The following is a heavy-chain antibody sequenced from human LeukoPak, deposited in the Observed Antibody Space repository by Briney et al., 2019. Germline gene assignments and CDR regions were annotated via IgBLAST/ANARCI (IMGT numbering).Heavy chain of an antibody. CDR1: GSTFNTYG. CDR3: AKGVGRTSGRNPDY. V-gene: IGHV3-33*06. D-gene: IGHD2-8*02. CDR2: IWYDGSDK. Sequence: GGSLRLSCAASGSTFNTYGMHWVRQAPGRGLEWVAVIWYDGSDKYYAESVKGRFTISRDNSKNTLSLQVNSLRVEDTAMYYCAKGVGRTSGRNPDYWGQGTLVTVSS. J-gene: IGHJ4*02.